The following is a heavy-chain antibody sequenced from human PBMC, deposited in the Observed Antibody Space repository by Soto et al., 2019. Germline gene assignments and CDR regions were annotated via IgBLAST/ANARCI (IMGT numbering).Heavy chain of an antibody. V-gene: IGHV4-30-4*01. CDR3: GRGQTAIDV. CDR2: IYYSGST. CDR1: GGTITRGDHF. Sequence: TLSHTCSVSGGTITRGDHFWSWVRQSPGKGLEWLGYIYYSGSTYYNPSLKGRVMMTIDTSKHQFSLNLSSVTAADTAVFYCGRGQTAIDVWGQGTTVTVSS. J-gene: IGHJ6*02. D-gene: IGHD5-18*01.